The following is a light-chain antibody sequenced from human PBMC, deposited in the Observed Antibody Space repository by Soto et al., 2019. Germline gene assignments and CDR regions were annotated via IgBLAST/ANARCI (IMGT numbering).Light chain of an antibody. Sequence: ETAMAQSPATLSLSPGERATLSCRASQSVSTNLAWYQQKPGQAPRLLIYGASTRATGVAARFSAGGSGTEFTLTISSLQSEDFAIYYCQQKNNWPRTFGQGTKVEV. CDR2: GAS. V-gene: IGKV3-15*01. J-gene: IGKJ1*01. CDR3: QQKNNWPRT. CDR1: QSVSTN.